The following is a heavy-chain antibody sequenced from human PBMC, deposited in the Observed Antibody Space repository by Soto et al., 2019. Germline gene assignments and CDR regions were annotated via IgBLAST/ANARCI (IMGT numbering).Heavy chain of an antibody. CDR1: VFTFSSYA. J-gene: IGHJ4*02. CDR3: ANINYYYDSSGYL. D-gene: IGHD3-22*01. V-gene: IGHV3-23*01. CDR2: ISGSGGST. Sequence: VGSLRLSCASSVFTFSSYAMSCVRQSPGKWLEWVSAISGSGGSTYYADSVKGRFTISRDNSKNTLYLQMNSLRAEDTAVYYCANINYYYDSSGYLWGQGTLVIVSS.